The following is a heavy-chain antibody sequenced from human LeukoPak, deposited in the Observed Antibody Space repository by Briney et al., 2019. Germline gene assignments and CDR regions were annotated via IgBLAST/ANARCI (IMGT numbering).Heavy chain of an antibody. CDR1: GFTFSDYY. Sequence: PGGSLRLSCAASGFTFSDYYMSWIRQAPGKGLEWVSYISSSGSTIYYADSVKGRFTISRDNAKNSLYLQMNSLRAEDTAVYYCARDKSQYYDILTGYPTHNWSDPWGQGTLVTVSS. CDR3: ARDKSQYYDILTGYPTHNWSDP. D-gene: IGHD3-9*01. J-gene: IGHJ5*02. V-gene: IGHV3-11*04. CDR2: ISSSGSTI.